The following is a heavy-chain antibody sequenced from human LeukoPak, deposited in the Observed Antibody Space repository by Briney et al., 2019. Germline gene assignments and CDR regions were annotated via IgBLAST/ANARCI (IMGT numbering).Heavy chain of an antibody. D-gene: IGHD2-2*01. CDR2: ICGSDGRR. CDR3: AKGGSPSCYSSSGY. V-gene: IGHV3-23*01. Sequence: GGSLRLSCAASGFTFSSYAMSWVRQAPGKGLEWVSAICGSDGRRYYADSVKGRFTISRDNSKNTLYLQMNSLRGEDTAVYYCAKGGSPSCYSSSGYWGQGTLVTVSS. J-gene: IGHJ4*02. CDR1: GFTFSSYA.